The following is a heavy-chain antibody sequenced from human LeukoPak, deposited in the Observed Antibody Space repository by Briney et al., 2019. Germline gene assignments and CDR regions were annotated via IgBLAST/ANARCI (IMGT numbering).Heavy chain of an antibody. Sequence: GGSLRLSCAASGFTVSSNYMSWVRQAPGKGLEWVSVIYIGGTTYYADSVQGRFTISRDNSKNTLYLQMNSLRAEDTAVYYCARDLGGGSGSFDSWGQGTLVTVSS. D-gene: IGHD3-10*01. CDR2: IYIGGTT. J-gene: IGHJ4*02. CDR3: ARDLGGGSGSFDS. V-gene: IGHV3-53*01. CDR1: GFTVSSNY.